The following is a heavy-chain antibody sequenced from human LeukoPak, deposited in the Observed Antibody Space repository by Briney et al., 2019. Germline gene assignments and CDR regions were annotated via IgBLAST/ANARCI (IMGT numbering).Heavy chain of an antibody. CDR2: INHSGST. Sequence: KSSETLSLTCAVYGGSFSGYYWSWIRQPPGKGLEWIGEINHSGSTNYNPSLKSRVTISVDTSKNQFSLKLSSVTAADTAVYYCARSPTNPNWFDPWGQGTLVTVSS. D-gene: IGHD5-12*01. CDR1: GGSFSGYY. CDR3: ARSPTNPNWFDP. V-gene: IGHV4-34*01. J-gene: IGHJ5*02.